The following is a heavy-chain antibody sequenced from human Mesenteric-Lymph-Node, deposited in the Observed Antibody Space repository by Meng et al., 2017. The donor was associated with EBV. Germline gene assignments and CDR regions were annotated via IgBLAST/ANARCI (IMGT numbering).Heavy chain of an antibody. D-gene: IGHD3-16*01. Sequence: VQLVQSGAEVKKPGASVKVSCKASGYTFTTDGISWVRQAPGEGLEWMGWISTYNGHTNYAQKFQGRVTVTTDRATSTAYMELWRLRYDDTAVYYCARDGGAGGAKGYWGQGTLVTVSS. J-gene: IGHJ4*02. CDR2: ISTYNGHT. V-gene: IGHV1-18*01. CDR1: GYTFTTDG. CDR3: ARDGGAGGAKGY.